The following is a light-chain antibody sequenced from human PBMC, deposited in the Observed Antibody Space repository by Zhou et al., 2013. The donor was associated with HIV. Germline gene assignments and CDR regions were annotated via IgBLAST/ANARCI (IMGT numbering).Light chain of an antibody. J-gene: IGKJ2*01. Sequence: DIQMTQSPSSVSASVGDRVTITCRASQAISSYLVWYQQKPGKAPQLLIYKASRVESGVPSRFSGTGSGTDFTLTLSSLQPDDFATYYCQQYHSYPYTFGQGTKLDIK. CDR2: KAS. CDR3: QQYHSYPYT. V-gene: IGKV1-5*03. CDR1: QAISSY.